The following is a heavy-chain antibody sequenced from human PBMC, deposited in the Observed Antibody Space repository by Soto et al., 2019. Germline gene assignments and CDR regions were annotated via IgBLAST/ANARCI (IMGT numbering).Heavy chain of an antibody. Sequence: GASVKVSCKASGYTFTSYAMHWVRQAPGQRLEWMGWINAGNGNTKYSQKFQGRVTITRDTSASTAYMELSSLRSEDTAVYYCARGYCSGGSCYTWLWWGQGTLVTVSS. CDR1: GYTFTSYA. CDR2: INAGNGNT. D-gene: IGHD2-15*01. J-gene: IGHJ4*02. CDR3: ARGYCSGGSCYTWLW. V-gene: IGHV1-3*01.